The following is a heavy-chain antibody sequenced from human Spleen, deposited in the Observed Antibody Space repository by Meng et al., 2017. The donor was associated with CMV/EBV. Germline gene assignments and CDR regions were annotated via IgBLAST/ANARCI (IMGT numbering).Heavy chain of an antibody. CDR1: GASISSTAHY. CDR2: IYHSGMT. J-gene: IGHJ4*02. D-gene: IGHD4-17*01. CDR3: GREGGGDYFDH. V-gene: IGHV4-39*07. Sequence: GSLRLSCSVSGASISSTAHYWGWIRQVPGKGLEWIGSIYHSGMTYYAPSLKSRVAITIDKSNNHFSLRLTSVTAADTAVYFCGREGGGDYFDHWGQGVRVTVSS.